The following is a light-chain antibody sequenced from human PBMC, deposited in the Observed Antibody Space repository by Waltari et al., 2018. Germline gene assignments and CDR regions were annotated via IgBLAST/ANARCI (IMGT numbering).Light chain of an antibody. CDR3: QQYYSTPPYA. CDR1: QSVLYRSNNKNY. CDR2: WAS. V-gene: IGKV4-1*01. J-gene: IGKJ2*01. Sequence: DIVMTQSPDSLAVSLGERATINCKSSQSVLYRSNNKNYLAWYQQKPGQPPKLLIYWASTRESGVPDRCSGSGSGTDFTLTISSLQAEDVAVYYCQQYYSTPPYAFGQGTKLEIK.